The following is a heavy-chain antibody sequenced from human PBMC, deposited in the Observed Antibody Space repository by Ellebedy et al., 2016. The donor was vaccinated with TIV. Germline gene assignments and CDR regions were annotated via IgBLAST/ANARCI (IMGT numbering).Heavy chain of an antibody. Sequence: GESLKISCAASGFGFSSYAMHWVRQAPGKGLEWVSGISGSGGSTYYADSVKGRFTISRDNSKNTLYLQMHSLRAEDTAVNYCAKYRRGSWSYSTLLDAFDIWGQGTMVTVSS. CDR2: ISGSGGST. D-gene: IGHD3-10*01. CDR3: AKYRRGSWSYSTLLDAFDI. V-gene: IGHV3-23*01. J-gene: IGHJ3*02. CDR1: GFGFSSYA.